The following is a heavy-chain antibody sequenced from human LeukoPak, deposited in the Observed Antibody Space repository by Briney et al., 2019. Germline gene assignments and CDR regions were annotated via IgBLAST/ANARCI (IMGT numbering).Heavy chain of an antibody. Sequence: PSETLSLTCTVSGGSISSYYWSWIRQPPGKGLEWIGYIYYSGSTNYNPSLKSRVTISVDTSKNQFSLKLSSVTAADTAVYYCARNMIVDNYYMDVWGKGTTVTISS. CDR2: IYYSGST. J-gene: IGHJ6*03. D-gene: IGHD3-22*01. V-gene: IGHV4-59*01. CDR1: GGSISSYY. CDR3: ARNMIVDNYYMDV.